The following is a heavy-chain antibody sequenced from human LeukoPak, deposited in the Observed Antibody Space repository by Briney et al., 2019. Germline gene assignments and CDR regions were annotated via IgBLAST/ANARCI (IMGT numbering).Heavy chain of an antibody. CDR2: ISSSGSTI. CDR1: GFTFSSYE. Sequence: GGSLRLSCAASGFTFSSYEMNWVRQAPGKGLEWVSYISSSGSTIYYADSVKGRFTISRDNAKNSLYLQMNSLRAEDTAVYYCTRAPTPGYSSSSSKYYWGQGTLVTVSS. V-gene: IGHV3-48*03. CDR3: TRAPTPGYSSSSSKYY. J-gene: IGHJ4*02. D-gene: IGHD6-6*01.